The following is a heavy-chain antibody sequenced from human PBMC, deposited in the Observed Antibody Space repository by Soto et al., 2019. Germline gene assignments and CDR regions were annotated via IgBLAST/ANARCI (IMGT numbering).Heavy chain of an antibody. J-gene: IGHJ4*02. D-gene: IGHD1-1*01. CDR3: AKSLGDRWNTYYFDY. CDR2: ISGSGEST. CDR1: RFTFGMYS. V-gene: IGHV3-23*01. Sequence: EVQVLESGGDLVQPGGSLRLSCAASRFTFGMYSMSWVRQAPGKGLEWVSGISGSGESTYYADSVKGRFTISRDNSKNTLYLQMYSLRPEDTAVYYCAKSLGDRWNTYYFDYWGQGTLVTVSS.